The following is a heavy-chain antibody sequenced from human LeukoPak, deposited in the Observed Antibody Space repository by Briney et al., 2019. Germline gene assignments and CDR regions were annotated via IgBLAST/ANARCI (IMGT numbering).Heavy chain of an antibody. CDR2: IAGSGDST. V-gene: IGHV3-23*01. CDR1: GFNLSSYA. J-gene: IGHJ5*02. CDR3: AKGSTEWLRHLWFAP. Sequence: GGSLRLSCVASGFNLSSYAMNWVRQAPGKGLEWVSTIAGSGDSTFYAESVKGRFTISRDRSKNTFYLQMDSLGADDTAVYYCAKGSTEWLRHLWFAPWGQGTLVTVSS. D-gene: IGHD5-12*01.